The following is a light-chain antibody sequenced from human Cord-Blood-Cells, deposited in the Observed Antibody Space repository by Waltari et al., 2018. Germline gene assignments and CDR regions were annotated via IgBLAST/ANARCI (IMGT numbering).Light chain of an antibody. CDR2: GAS. Sequence: EIVMTHSPATLSVSPGERATLSCRASQSVSSNLAWYQQKPGQAPRLLIYGASTRATGIPARFSGSGSGTEFILTISSLQSEDFAVYYCQQYNNWPYSFGQGTKLEIK. CDR1: QSVSSN. V-gene: IGKV3-15*01. CDR3: QQYNNWPYS. J-gene: IGKJ2*03.